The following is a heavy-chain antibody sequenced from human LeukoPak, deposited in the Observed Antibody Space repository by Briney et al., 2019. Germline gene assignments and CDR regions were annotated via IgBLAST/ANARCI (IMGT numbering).Heavy chain of an antibody. CDR3: ARVEGGEYQLLYSGAYYFDY. D-gene: IGHD2-2*02. CDR2: IIPIFGTA. J-gene: IGHJ4*02. Sequence: SVKVSCKASGGTFSSYAISWVRQAPGQGLEWMGGIIPIFGTANYAQKFQGRVTITADESTSTAYMELSSLRSEDTAVYYCARVEGGEYQLLYSGAYYFDYWGQGTLVTVSS. V-gene: IGHV1-69*13. CDR1: GGTFSSYA.